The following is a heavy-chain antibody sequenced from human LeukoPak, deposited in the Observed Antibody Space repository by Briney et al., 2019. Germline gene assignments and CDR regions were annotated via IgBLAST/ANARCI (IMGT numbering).Heavy chain of an antibody. CDR1: GYALTYLS. Sequence: GASVKVSCKVSGYALTYLSMHWVRQAPGKGLEWVGGFDREHGKRVYAQKFQGRVAMTEDTSTDTAYMDLSSLRSEDTAVYYCARGGGGYCSSTSCYDNWFDPWGQGTLVTVSS. J-gene: IGHJ5*02. CDR2: FDREHGKR. V-gene: IGHV1-24*01. CDR3: ARGGGGYCSSTSCYDNWFDP. D-gene: IGHD2-2*01.